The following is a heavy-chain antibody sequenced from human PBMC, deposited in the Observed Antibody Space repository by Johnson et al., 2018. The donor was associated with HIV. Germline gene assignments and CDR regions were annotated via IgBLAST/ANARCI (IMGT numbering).Heavy chain of an antibody. Sequence: VQLVESGGDLVQPGRSLRLSCTTSGFTFGDYAISWFRQAPGKGLEEVGFIRRRASGGTIDYAAPVKGRFTISRDDSKNTLYLEMNSLKTEDTAVYYCAREDSAFDIWGQGTMVTVSS. J-gene: IGHJ3*02. V-gene: IGHV3-49*03. CDR1: GFTFGDYA. CDR2: IRRRASGGTI. CDR3: AREDSAFDI.